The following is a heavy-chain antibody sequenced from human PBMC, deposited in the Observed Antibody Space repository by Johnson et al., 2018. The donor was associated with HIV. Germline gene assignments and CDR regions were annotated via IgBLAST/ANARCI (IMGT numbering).Heavy chain of an antibody. CDR1: GFIFRNYW. CDR3: ARKQWLEIPSDAFDV. CDR2: IYSDGTDT. Sequence: EVQLVESGGGLVQPGGSLRLSCEASGFIFRNYWMNWVRQAPGKGLVWVARIYSDGTDTAYADSVKGRFTISRDNAKRTLYLQMNSLRAEDTAVYYCARKQWLEIPSDAFDVWGQGTMVTVSS. D-gene: IGHD6-19*01. J-gene: IGHJ3*01. V-gene: IGHV3-74*03.